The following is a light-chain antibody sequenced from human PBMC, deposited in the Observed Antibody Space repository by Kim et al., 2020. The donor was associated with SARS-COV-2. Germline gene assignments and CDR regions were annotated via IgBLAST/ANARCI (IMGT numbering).Light chain of an antibody. J-gene: IGLJ3*02. CDR3: SSYTTSSTVV. V-gene: IGLV2-14*01. CDR2: DVS. Sequence: QSALTQPASVSGSPGQSITISCTGTSSDVGAYNYVSWYQQHPGRAPKLMIYDVSKRPSGVSDRFSGSNSGNTASLTISGLQAEDEADYFCSSYTTSSTVVFGGGTQLTVL. CDR1: SSDVGAYNY.